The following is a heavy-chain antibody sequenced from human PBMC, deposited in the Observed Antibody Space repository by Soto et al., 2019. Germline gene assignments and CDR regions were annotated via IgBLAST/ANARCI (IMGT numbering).Heavy chain of an antibody. J-gene: IGHJ4*02. Sequence: SETLSLTWTVSGGSISSYYWSWIRQPPGKGLEWIGYIYYSGSTNYNPSLKSRVTISVDTSKNQFSLKLSSVTAADTAVYYCARANYDFLTGYYPDYFDYWGQGTLVTVSS. CDR2: IYYSGST. V-gene: IGHV4-59*01. D-gene: IGHD3-9*01. CDR1: GGSISSYY. CDR3: ARANYDFLTGYYPDYFDY.